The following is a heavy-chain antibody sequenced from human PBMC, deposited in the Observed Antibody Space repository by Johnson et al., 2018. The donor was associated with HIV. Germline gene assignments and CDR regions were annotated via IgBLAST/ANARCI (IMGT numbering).Heavy chain of an antibody. V-gene: IGHV3-23*04. CDR3: AKALAVATLLNAFDI. D-gene: IGHD6-19*01. CDR2: ISGSGGST. CDR1: GFTFSSYA. Sequence: VQLVESGGGVVQPGRSLTLSCAASGFTFSSYAMSWVRQAPGKGLEWVSAISGSGGSTYYADSVKGRFTISRDNSKNTLYLQMNSLRAEDTAVYYCAKALAVATLLNAFDIWGQGTMVTVSS. J-gene: IGHJ3*02.